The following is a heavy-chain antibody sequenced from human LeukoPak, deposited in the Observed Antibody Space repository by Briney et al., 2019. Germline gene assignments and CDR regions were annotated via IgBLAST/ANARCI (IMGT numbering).Heavy chain of an antibody. J-gene: IGHJ6*02. Sequence: GASVKVSCKASGYIFTIYGISWVRQAPGQGLEWMGWISAYNGNTNYAQNLQGRVTMTTDTSTNTAYMELRSLRSDDTAVYYCARDLGYYCSGGSCYPYYYYGMDVWGQGTTVTVSS. V-gene: IGHV1-18*01. CDR2: ISAYNGNT. CDR1: GYIFTIYG. CDR3: ARDLGYYCSGGSCYPYYYYGMDV. D-gene: IGHD2-15*01.